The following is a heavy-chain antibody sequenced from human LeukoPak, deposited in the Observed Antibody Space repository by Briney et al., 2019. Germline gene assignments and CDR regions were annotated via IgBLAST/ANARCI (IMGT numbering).Heavy chain of an antibody. J-gene: IGHJ4*02. CDR2: IYYSGST. V-gene: IGHV4-39*07. D-gene: IGHD3-10*01. CDR3: ARDLSDYYGSGSYSY. CDR1: GGSISSSSYY. Sequence: SETLSLTCSVSGGSISSSSYYWGWIRQPPGKGLEWIASIYYSGSTYYNPSLKSRVTISVDTSKNQFSLKLSSVTAADTAVYYCARDLSDYYGSGSYSYWGQGTLVTVSS.